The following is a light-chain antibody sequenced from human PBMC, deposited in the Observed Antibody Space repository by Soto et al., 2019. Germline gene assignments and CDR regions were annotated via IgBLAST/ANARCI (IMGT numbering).Light chain of an antibody. CDR3: QCYDSSLSGGDV. CDR1: SSNIGAGYD. J-gene: IGLJ1*01. V-gene: IGLV1-40*01. CDR2: GNS. Sequence: QAVVTQPPSVSGAPGQRVTISCTGSSSNIGAGYDVHWYQQLPGTAPKLLIYGNSNRPSGVPDRFSGSKSGTSASLAITGLQAEDEADYYCQCYDSSLSGGDVFGTGTKLTVL.